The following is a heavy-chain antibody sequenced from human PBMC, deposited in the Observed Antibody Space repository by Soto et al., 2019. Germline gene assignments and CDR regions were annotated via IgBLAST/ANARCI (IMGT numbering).Heavy chain of an antibody. CDR3: AKEDSVGFSVYHFDS. CDR2: ISGSGGTT. CDR1: GFTFSDYA. D-gene: IGHD3-22*01. Sequence: PGGSLSLSCAASGFTFSDYAMSWVRQAPGAGLEWVSVISGSGGTTSYADSVRGRFTISRDNSKNPLYLQMNSLRGEDTAVYYCAKEDSVGFSVYHFDSWGQGSLVTVSS. J-gene: IGHJ4*02. V-gene: IGHV3-23*01.